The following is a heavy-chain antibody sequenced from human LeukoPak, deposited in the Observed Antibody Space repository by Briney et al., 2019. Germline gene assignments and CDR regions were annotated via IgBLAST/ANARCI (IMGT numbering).Heavy chain of an antibody. V-gene: IGHV3-7*01. CDR3: ARDSATLDY. CDR1: GFTFRTYW. J-gene: IGHJ4*02. CDR2: IKPDGSEK. Sequence: GGSLRLSCAASGFTFRTYWMSWVRQAPGKGLEWVANIKPDGSEKFYVDSVKGRFTISRDNAKNSLYLQMNSLRAEDTAVYYCARDSATLDYWGQGTLVTVSS.